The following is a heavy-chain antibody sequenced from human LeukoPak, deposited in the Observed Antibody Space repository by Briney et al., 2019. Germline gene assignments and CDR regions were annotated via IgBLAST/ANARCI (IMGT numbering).Heavy chain of an antibody. CDR1: IDSIKNYY. CDR3: TTTVTTEFDY. CDR2: IKSKTDGGAT. V-gene: IGHV3-15*07. D-gene: IGHD4-17*01. J-gene: IGHJ4*02. Sequence: ETLSLTCTVSIDSIKNYYWNWIRQPPGKGLEWIGRIKSKTDGGATDYAAPVKGRFTISRDDSKNTLYLQMNSLKTEDTAVYYCTTTVTTEFDYWGQGTLVTVSS.